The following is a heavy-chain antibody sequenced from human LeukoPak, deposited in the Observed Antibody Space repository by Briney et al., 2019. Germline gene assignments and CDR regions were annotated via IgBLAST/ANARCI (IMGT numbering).Heavy chain of an antibody. Sequence: PGGSLRLSCAASGFTFDNYAMHWVRQAPGKCLEWVSLISGDGGSTYYADSVKGRFTISRDNSKNSLYLQMNSLRTEDTALYYCAKHRSGSYYYFDYWGQGTLVTVSS. D-gene: IGHD1-26*01. CDR2: ISGDGGST. J-gene: IGHJ4*02. V-gene: IGHV3-43*02. CDR1: GFTFDNYA. CDR3: AKHRSGSYYYFDY.